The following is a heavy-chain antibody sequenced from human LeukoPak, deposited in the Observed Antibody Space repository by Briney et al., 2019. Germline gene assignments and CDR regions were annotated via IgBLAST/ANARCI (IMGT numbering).Heavy chain of an antibody. Sequence: GGSLRLSCEASGFTFDDYGMSWVRQVPGEGLEWVSGINRNGDNTDYADSVKGRFTIARDNAKNSHLLQMNSLRVEDTAFYYCARGFRNGPFDCWGQGTLVAVSS. J-gene: IGHJ4*02. CDR3: ARGFRNGPFDC. V-gene: IGHV3-20*04. CDR2: INRNGDNT. CDR1: GFTFDDYG. D-gene: IGHD2-8*01.